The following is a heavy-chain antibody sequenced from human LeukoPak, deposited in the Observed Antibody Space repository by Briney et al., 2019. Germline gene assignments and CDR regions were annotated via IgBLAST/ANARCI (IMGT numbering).Heavy chain of an antibody. CDR1: GYTLTGYD. CDR3: ARGYCSSTSCSVSPDYYYMDV. D-gene: IGHD2-2*01. V-gene: IGHV1-8*01. CDR2: MNPNSGNT. J-gene: IGHJ6*03. Sequence: ASVKVSCKTSGYTLTGYDINWVRQAPGQGLEWMGWMNPNSGNTGYAQKFQGRITLTRDTSISTAYMELSSLRSEDTAVYYCARGYCSSTSCSVSPDYYYMDVWGKGTTVTISS.